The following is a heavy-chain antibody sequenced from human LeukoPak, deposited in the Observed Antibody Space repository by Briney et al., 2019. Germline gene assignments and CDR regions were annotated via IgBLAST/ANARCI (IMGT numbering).Heavy chain of an antibody. V-gene: IGHV1-69*05. CDR2: IIPIFGTA. J-gene: IGHJ6*02. CDR1: GGTFSSYA. Sequence: SVKVSCKASGGTFSSYAISWVRQAPGHGLEWMGGIIPIFGTANYAQKFQGRVTITTDESTSTAYMELSSLRSEDTAVYYCARGSGSYGDYRVRYDPTDYYYYGIDVRGQGTTVTVSS. D-gene: IGHD4-17*01. CDR3: ARGSGSYGDYRVRYDPTDYYYYGIDV.